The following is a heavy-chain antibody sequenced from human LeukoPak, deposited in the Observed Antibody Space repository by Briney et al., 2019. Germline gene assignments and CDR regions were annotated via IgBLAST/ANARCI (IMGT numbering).Heavy chain of an antibody. CDR1: GFTFSDYW. CDR2: INTDGRST. Sequence: GSLGLSCAASGFTFSDYWMHWVRQVPGKGLVWVSRINTDGRSTIYADSVKGRFTISRDNAKNTLYLQMNSLRGEDTGVYYCGRDESVSGPTTFDFWGQGTLVTVSS. V-gene: IGHV3-74*01. J-gene: IGHJ4*02. D-gene: IGHD6-19*01. CDR3: GRDESVSGPTTFDF.